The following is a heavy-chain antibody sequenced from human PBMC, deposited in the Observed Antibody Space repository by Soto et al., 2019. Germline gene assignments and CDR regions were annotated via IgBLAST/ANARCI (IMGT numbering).Heavy chain of an antibody. J-gene: IGHJ4*02. CDR1: GFSFSSYA. CDR2: IIGSGAST. V-gene: IGHV3-23*01. D-gene: IGHD6-19*01. CDR3: AKGKGLTVSSSNY. Sequence: GGSLRLSCAASGFSFSSYAMSWVRQAPGMGLEWVSGIIGSGASTYYADSVKGRFTISRDNSKNTLFLQMNSLRAEDTAVYYCAKGKGLTVSSSNYWGQGTLVTVSS.